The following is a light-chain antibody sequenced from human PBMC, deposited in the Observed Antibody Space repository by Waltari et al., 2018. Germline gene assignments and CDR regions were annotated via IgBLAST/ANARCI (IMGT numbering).Light chain of an antibody. Sequence: EIVLTQSPGTLSLSPGERATLSCRASQSVSSSYLAWYQQKPGQAPRLLIYGASSRATGIPDRFSGSVSGTDFTLTISRLEPEDFAVYYCQQYGSSHTFGQGTKLEIK. V-gene: IGKV3-20*01. J-gene: IGKJ2*01. CDR3: QQYGSSHT. CDR1: QSVSSSY. CDR2: GAS.